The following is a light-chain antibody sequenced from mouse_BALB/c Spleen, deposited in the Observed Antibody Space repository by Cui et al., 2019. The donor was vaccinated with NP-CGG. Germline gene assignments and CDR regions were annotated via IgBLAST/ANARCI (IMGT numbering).Light chain of an antibody. CDR1: QSIGTS. CDR2: YAS. V-gene: IGKV5-48*01. J-gene: IGKJ2*01. CDR3: QQRNSWPTNT. Sequence: DILLTQSPVILFVTPGERVSFSCRASQSIGTSIHWYQQRTNGSPRLLIKYASESISGIPSRFSGSGSGTDFNFSINSVESEEIADYDCQQRNSWPTNTFGGGTKLEIK.